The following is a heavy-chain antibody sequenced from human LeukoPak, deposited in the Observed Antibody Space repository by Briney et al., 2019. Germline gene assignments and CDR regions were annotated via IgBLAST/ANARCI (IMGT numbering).Heavy chain of an antibody. J-gene: IGHJ4*02. V-gene: IGHV3-7*01. D-gene: IGHD3-22*01. CDR3: ARDGYSYGDSSGYYGY. CDR2: IKQDGSEK. CDR1: GFTFSSYW. Sequence: PGGSLRLSCAASGFTFSSYWKSWVRQAPGKGLEWVANIKQDGSEKYYVDSVKGRFTISRDNAKNSLYLQMNSLRAEDTAVYYCARDGYSYGDSSGYYGYWGQGTLVTVSS.